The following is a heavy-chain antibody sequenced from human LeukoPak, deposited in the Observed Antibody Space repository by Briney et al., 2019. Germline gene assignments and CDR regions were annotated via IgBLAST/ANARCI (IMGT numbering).Heavy chain of an antibody. J-gene: IGHJ6*03. Sequence: GGSLRLSCAASGFTFSSYGMSWVRQAPGKGLEWVAYIQYDGSNEQYAHSVKGRFRISRDSSKNILYLQMNSLRAEDTAVYYCAKDRCSNGIGCYYYYMDVWGKGTTVTISS. CDR2: IQYDGSNE. CDR1: GFTFSSYG. CDR3: AKDRCSNGIGCYYYYMDV. V-gene: IGHV3-30*02. D-gene: IGHD2-8*01.